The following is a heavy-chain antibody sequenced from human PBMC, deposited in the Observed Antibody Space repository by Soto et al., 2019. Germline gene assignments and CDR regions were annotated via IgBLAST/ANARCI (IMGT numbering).Heavy chain of an antibody. CDR3: ARTSEGYSGYDLDKAWAFDI. D-gene: IGHD5-12*01. V-gene: IGHV1-69*02. CDR1: GGTFSSYT. J-gene: IGHJ3*02. Sequence: QVQLVQSGAEVKKPGSSVKVSCKASGGTFSSYTISWVRQAPGQGLEWMGRIIPILGIANYAQKFQGRVTITADKSXXTXYXALSSLRSEDTAVYYCARTSEGYSGYDLDKAWAFDIWGQGTMVTVSS. CDR2: IIPILGIA.